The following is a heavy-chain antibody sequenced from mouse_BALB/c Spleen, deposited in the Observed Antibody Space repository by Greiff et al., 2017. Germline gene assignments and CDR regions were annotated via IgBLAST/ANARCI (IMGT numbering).Heavy chain of an antibody. J-gene: IGHJ2*01. CDR3: TIYVPTGDY. V-gene: IGHV1S81*02. CDR2: INPSNGGT. D-gene: IGHD2-3*01. CDR1: GYTFTSYY. Sequence: QVQLQQSGAELVKPGASVKLSCKASGYTFTSYYMYWVKQRPGQGLEWIGEINPSNGGTNFNEKFKSKATLTVDKSSSTAYMHLSSLTSEDSAVYYCTIYVPTGDYWGQGTTLTVSS.